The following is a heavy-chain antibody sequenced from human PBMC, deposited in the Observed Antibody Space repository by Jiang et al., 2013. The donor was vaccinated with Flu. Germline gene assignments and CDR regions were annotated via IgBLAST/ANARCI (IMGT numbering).Heavy chain of an antibody. D-gene: IGHD5-18*01. Sequence: SLFTTSVAWNWIRQSPSRGLEWLGRTYYRSKWSYDYAVSFKSRITVTPYTSRNEFSLQLNSMTPEDTAVYYCTRGKYTAFDYWGQGTLVTVSS. V-gene: IGHV6-1*01. CDR2: TYYRSKWSY. J-gene: IGHJ4*02. CDR1: SLFTTSVA. CDR3: TRGKYTAFDY.